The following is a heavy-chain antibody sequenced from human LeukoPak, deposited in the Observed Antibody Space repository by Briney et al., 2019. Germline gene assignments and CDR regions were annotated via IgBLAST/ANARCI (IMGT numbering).Heavy chain of an antibody. J-gene: IGHJ4*02. CDR2: IDPSDSYT. D-gene: IGHD4-17*01. V-gene: IGHV5-10-1*01. CDR1: GYSLTSYW. CDR3: AGRCGDYFDY. Sequence: SSQGSGYSLTSYWMSVVRQMHEPVVEWMGRIDPSDSYTNYSPPFQGHVAISADKSISTAYLQWSSLKGSDTAMYYCAGRCGDYFDYWGEGALVSV.